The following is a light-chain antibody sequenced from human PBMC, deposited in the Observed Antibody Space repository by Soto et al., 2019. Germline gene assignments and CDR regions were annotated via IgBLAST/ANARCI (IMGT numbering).Light chain of an antibody. CDR2: GAS. Sequence: EVVMKQSQATLSVSPGERATLSCRASQSVNANLAWYQQKPVQAPRLLIHGASNRATGIPARFSGSGFGTEFILTISRLQSEDFAVYYCQQYNTWLWTFGQGTKVGI. J-gene: IGKJ1*01. CDR1: QSVNAN. V-gene: IGKV3-15*01. CDR3: QQYNTWLWT.